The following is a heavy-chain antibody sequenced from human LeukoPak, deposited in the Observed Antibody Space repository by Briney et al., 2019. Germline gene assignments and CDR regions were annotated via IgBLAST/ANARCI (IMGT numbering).Heavy chain of an antibody. Sequence: GGSLRLSCAASGFTFSNYAMSWVRQAPGRGPEWVSAISSSGDRTYYADSVKGRFTISRDNSKNRLYLQMNSLRAGDTAIYYCAKDVDYGDYVVYWGQGTLVTVSS. D-gene: IGHD4-17*01. CDR2: ISSSGDRT. V-gene: IGHV3-23*01. CDR3: AKDVDYGDYVVY. CDR1: GFTFSNYA. J-gene: IGHJ4*02.